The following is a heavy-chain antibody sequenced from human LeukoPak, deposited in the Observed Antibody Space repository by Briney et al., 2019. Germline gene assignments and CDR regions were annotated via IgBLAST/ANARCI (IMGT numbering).Heavy chain of an antibody. Sequence: KAWETLSLTCTVSGGSISSYYWSWIRQPAGKGLEWIVRIYTSGSNSYNPSLKSGGTTSVTTSKNQFSLKLSSVTAADTAVYYFARELGYCSGGSCYRSPFDYWGQGTLATASS. CDR1: GGSISSYY. CDR3: ARELGYCSGGSCYRSPFDY. J-gene: IGHJ4*02. D-gene: IGHD2-15*01. V-gene: IGHV4-4*07. CDR2: IYTSGSN.